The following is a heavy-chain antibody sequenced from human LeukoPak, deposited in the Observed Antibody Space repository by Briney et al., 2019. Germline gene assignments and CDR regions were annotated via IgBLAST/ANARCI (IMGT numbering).Heavy chain of an antibody. J-gene: IGHJ5*02. Sequence: PGGSLRLSCVASGFAFNTFWVSWVRQAPGKGPEWVANIKPDGSEKSYVDSVKGRFTISRDNAKNSLYLQMNSLRAEDTALYYCARGGSWFAPWGQGTLVTVSS. CDR1: GFAFNTFW. CDR3: ARGGSWFAP. V-gene: IGHV3-7*01. CDR2: IKPDGSEK. D-gene: IGHD3-10*01.